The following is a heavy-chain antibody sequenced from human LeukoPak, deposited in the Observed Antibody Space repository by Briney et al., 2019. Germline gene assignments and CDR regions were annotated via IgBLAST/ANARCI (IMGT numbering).Heavy chain of an antibody. J-gene: IGHJ5*02. CDR2: IYHSGST. D-gene: IGHD2-2*01. CDR1: GYSISSGYY. CDR3: AREHCSSTSCYGADNWFDP. Sequence: SETLSLTCTVSGYSISSGYYWGWIRQPPGKGLEWIGSIYHSGSTYYNPSLKSRVTISVDTSKNQLSLKLSSVTAADTAVYYCAREHCSSTSCYGADNWFDPWGQGTLVTVSS. V-gene: IGHV4-38-2*02.